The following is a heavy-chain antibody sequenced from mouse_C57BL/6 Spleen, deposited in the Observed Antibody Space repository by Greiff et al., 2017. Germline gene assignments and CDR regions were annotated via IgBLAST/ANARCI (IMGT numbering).Heavy chain of an antibody. V-gene: IGHV3-6*01. D-gene: IGHD1-1*01. Sequence: EVHLVESGPGLVKPSQSLSLTCSVTGYSITSGYYWNWIRQFPGNKLEWMGYISYDGSNNYNPSLKNRISITRDTSKNQFFLKLNSVTTEDTATYYCAREGITTVVATDYAMDYWGQGTSVTVSS. CDR2: ISYDGSN. CDR3: AREGITTVVATDYAMDY. J-gene: IGHJ4*01. CDR1: GYSITSGYY.